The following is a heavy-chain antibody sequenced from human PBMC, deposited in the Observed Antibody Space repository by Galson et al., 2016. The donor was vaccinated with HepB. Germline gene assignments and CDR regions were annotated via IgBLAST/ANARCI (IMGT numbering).Heavy chain of an antibody. Sequence: SLRLSCAASKFTFDDYAMHWVRKAPGKGLEWVSGISRDSGTIAYADSVKGRFTISRDNAKKSIYMEMNSLRPDDTALYYCAKGGGGYYDFWNGYFDSWGQGTLVTVAS. V-gene: IGHV3-9*01. CDR1: KFTFDDYA. CDR3: AKGGGGYYDFWNGYFDS. D-gene: IGHD3-3*01. J-gene: IGHJ5*01. CDR2: ISRDSGTI.